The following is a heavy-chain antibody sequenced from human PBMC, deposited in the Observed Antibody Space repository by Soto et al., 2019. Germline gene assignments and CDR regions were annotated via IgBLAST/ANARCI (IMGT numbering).Heavy chain of an antibody. D-gene: IGHD1-26*01. J-gene: IGHJ6*01. Sequence: PGGSLRLSCAASEFTFNNYWIHWVRQAPGKGLVWVSRINSDGTTTTYADSVKGRFTISRDKAKNTLYLQMNSLRAEDTAVYYCARDANTVGVAGGMDVWGQGTTVTVSS. CDR2: INSDGTTT. V-gene: IGHV3-74*01. CDR3: ARDANTVGVAGGMDV. CDR1: EFTFNNYW.